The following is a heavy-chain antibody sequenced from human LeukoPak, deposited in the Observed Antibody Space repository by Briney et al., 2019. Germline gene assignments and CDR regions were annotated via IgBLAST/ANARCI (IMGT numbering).Heavy chain of an antibody. J-gene: IGHJ4*02. CDR3: ARASSNHFDF. Sequence: GESLKIPCEGSGYSFPSHYIAWVRQMPGKGLEWMGIIYPGDSDTTYRPSFRGQVTISADKSINTAYVQWSSLKASDTAIYYCARASSNHFDFWGQGTLVTVSS. CDR1: GYSFPSHY. V-gene: IGHV5-51*01. CDR2: IYPGDSDT.